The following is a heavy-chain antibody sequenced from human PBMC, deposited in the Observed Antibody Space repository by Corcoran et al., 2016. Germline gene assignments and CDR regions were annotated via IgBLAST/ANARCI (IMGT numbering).Heavy chain of an antibody. D-gene: IGHD2-15*01. CDR2: INPSGGST. Sequence: QVQLVQSGAEVKKPGASVKVSCKASGYTFTSYYMHWVRQAPGQGLEWMGIINPSGGSTSYAQKFQGRVTMTRDTSTSTVYMELSSLRSEDTAVYYCARVLVRAAPEGPYGMDVWGQGTTVTVSS. CDR1: GYTFTSYY. V-gene: IGHV1-46*01. CDR3: ARVLVRAAPEGPYGMDV. J-gene: IGHJ6*02.